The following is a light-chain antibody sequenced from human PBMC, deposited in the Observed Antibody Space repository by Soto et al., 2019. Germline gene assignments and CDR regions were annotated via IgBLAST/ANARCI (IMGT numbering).Light chain of an antibody. V-gene: IGLV1-40*01. CDR1: SSNIGAGYD. J-gene: IGLJ2*01. CDR3: QSYDSSLSGVV. Sequence: QSVLTQPPSVSGAPGQRVTISCTGSSSNIGAGYDVHWYQQLPGTAPKLLIYGNSNRPSGVPDRFSGSKSGXSASLAITGLQAEDEADYYCQSYDSSLSGVVFGGGTKVTVL. CDR2: GNS.